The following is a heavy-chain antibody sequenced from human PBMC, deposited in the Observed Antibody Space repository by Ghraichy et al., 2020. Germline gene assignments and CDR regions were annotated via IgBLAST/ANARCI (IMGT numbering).Heavy chain of an antibody. D-gene: IGHD5-18*01. J-gene: IGHJ6*02. V-gene: IGHV1-46*01. CDR1: GYTFTSYY. Sequence: ASVKVSCKASGYTFTSYYMHWVRQAPGQGLEWMGIINPSGGSTSYAQKFQGRVTMTRDTSTSTVYMELSSLRSEDTAVYYCARDRPTWIQLRGYYYYGMDVWGQGTTVTVSS. CDR3: ARDRPTWIQLRGYYYYGMDV. CDR2: INPSGGST.